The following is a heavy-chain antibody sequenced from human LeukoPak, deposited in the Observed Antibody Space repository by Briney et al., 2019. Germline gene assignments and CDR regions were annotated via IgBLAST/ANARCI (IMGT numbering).Heavy chain of an antibody. CDR2: ISAYNGNT. J-gene: IGHJ4*02. CDR3: ARDQWELQFDY. D-gene: IGHD1-26*01. Sequence: GASVKVSCKASGGTFSSYAISWVRQAPGQGLEWMGWISAYNGNTNYAQKLQGRVTMTTDTSTSTAYMELRSLRSDDTAVYYCARDQWELQFDYWGQGTLVTVSS. CDR1: GGTFSSYA. V-gene: IGHV1-18*01.